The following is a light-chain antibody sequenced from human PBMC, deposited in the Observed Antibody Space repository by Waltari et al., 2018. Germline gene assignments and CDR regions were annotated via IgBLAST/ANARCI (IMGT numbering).Light chain of an antibody. Sequence: DIVMTQSPDSLAVSLGERATINCKSSQRVLYSPNNKNYLTWYHQKPGQPPNLLINWASVRESGVPDRFSGSGSGTDFTLTITSLQAEDVAVYYCQQYYTTPRTFGPGTKVEIK. CDR3: QQYYTTPRT. J-gene: IGKJ3*01. CDR1: QRVLYSPNNKNY. CDR2: WAS. V-gene: IGKV4-1*01.